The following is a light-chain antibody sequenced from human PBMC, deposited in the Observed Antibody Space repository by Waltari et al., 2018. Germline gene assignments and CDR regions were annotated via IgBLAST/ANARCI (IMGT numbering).Light chain of an antibody. CDR2: ETS. V-gene: IGKV1-NL1*01. CDR3: QQYSGSLPTT. CDR1: QAIFDS. J-gene: IGKJ3*01. Sequence: DIQMTKSPSSLSASVGDRVTITCRASQAIFDSLAWYQQKPGKATKLLLYETSILASGVPSRFSGSVSGTDYTLAINNLQTEDVATYFCQQYSGSLPTTFGPGTRLALK.